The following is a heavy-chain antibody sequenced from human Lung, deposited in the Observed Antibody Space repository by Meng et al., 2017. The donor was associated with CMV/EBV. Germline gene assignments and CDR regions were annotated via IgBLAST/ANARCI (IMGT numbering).Heavy chain of an antibody. J-gene: IGHJ6*02. V-gene: IGHV1-2*02. CDR3: VRSRSESYSLYFYGLDV. CDR1: GYTFTGYY. D-gene: IGHD3-10*01. Sequence: ASXXVSXKASGYTFTGYYIHWVRQAPGQGLEWMGWINPHSGDTKYAQSFQGRVSVTRDTSVSIAYMELSRLRSDDAAVYYCVRSRSESYSLYFYGLDVWGQGTXVTVSS. CDR2: INPHSGDT.